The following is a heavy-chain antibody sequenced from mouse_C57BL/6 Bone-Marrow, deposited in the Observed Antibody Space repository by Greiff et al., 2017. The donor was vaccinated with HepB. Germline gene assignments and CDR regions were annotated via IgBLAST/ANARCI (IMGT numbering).Heavy chain of an antibody. CDR2: INPGSGGT. J-gene: IGHJ1*03. CDR1: GYAFTNYL. D-gene: IGHD1-1*01. CDR3: ATTVVPYWYFDG. V-gene: IGHV1-54*01. Sequence: VQLQQSGAELVRPGTSVKVSCKASGYAFTNYLIEWVKQRPGQGLEWIGVINPGSGGTNYNEKFKGKATLTADKSSSTAYMQLSSLTSEDSAVYFCATTVVPYWYFDGWGTGTTVTVSS.